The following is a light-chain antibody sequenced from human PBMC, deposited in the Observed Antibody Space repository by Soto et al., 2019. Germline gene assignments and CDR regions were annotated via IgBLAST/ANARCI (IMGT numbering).Light chain of an antibody. Sequence: EIVMTQSPATLSVSPGERATLSCRASQSVSSNLAWYQQKPGQAPRLLIYGASTRATGIPARFSGSGSGTDFTPTLSSLRSEDFAVYYCLQYNDWLLTFGPGTKVDIK. CDR1: QSVSSN. CDR2: GAS. V-gene: IGKV3-15*01. CDR3: LQYNDWLLT. J-gene: IGKJ3*01.